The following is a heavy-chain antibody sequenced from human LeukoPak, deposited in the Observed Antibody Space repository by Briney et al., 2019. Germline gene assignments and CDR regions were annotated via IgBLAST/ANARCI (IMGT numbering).Heavy chain of an antibody. J-gene: IGHJ4*02. CDR1: GFTFSNSA. D-gene: IGHD1-26*01. V-gene: IGHV3-23*01. CDR2: ISGSGGST. CDR3: AKAGRASIVGAITGGDY. Sequence: GSLRLSCAGSGFTFSNSAMTWVRQAPGKGLEWVSSISGSGGSTYYADSVKGRFTISRDNSKNTLYLQMNSLRAEDTAVYYCAKAGRASIVGAITGGDYWGQGTLVTVSS.